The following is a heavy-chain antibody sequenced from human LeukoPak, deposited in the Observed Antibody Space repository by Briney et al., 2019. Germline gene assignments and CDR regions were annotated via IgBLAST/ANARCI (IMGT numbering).Heavy chain of an antibody. D-gene: IGHD6-13*01. CDR2: IKQDGSEK. V-gene: IGHV3-7*03. J-gene: IGHJ6*04. CDR3: ARVGSSSWFYYYYGMDV. CDR1: GFTFSSYW. Sequence: GGSLRLSCAASGFTFSSYWMSWVRQAPGKGLEWVANIKQDGSEKYYGDSVKGRLTISRDNAKNSLYLQMNSLRAEDTAVYYCARVGSSSWFYYYYGMDVWGKGTTVIVSS.